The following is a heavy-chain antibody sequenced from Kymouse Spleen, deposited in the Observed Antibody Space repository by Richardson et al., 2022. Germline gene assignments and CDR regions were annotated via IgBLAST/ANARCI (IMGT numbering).Heavy chain of an antibody. Sequence: QVQLQESGPGLVKPSQTLSLTCTVSGGSISSGGYYWSWIRQHPGKGLEWIGYIYYSGSTYYNPSLKSRVTISVDTSKNQFSLKLSSVTAADTAVYYCARTTVTTRDYYYGMDVWGQGTTVTVSS. D-gene: IGHD4-11,IGHD4-11*01. J-gene: IGHJ6*02. CDR2: IYYSGST. V-gene: IGHV4-31*03. CDR1: GGSISSGGYY. CDR3: ARTTVTTRDYYYGMDV.